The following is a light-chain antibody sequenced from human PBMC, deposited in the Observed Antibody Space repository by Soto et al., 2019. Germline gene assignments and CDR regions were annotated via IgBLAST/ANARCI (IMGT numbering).Light chain of an antibody. J-gene: IGKJ4*01. CDR1: QSVFSNSNNKKY. CDR2: WTS. Sequence: DIVMTQSADSLAVSLGERATINCKSSQSVFSNSNNKKYLAWYQQKPGQPPKLLIHWTSIRESGVPDRFSGSGSGTDFTLTINSLQAEDVAVYYCQQYNNWPFTFGGGTKVEIK. V-gene: IGKV4-1*01. CDR3: QQYNNWPFT.